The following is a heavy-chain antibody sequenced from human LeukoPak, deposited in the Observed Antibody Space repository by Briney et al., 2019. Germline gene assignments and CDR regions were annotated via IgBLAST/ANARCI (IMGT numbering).Heavy chain of an antibody. Sequence: PSQTLSLTCTVSSGSISSGYFHWSWIRQLPGKGLEWIGYIHYSGSTHYNPSLKSRVTISVDTSKNQFSLKLSSVTAADTAVYYCARELVPIGGPPYYFDYWGQGTLVTISS. CDR2: IHYSGST. CDR1: SGSISSGYFH. V-gene: IGHV4-31*03. D-gene: IGHD6-6*01. CDR3: ARELVPIGGPPYYFDY. J-gene: IGHJ4*02.